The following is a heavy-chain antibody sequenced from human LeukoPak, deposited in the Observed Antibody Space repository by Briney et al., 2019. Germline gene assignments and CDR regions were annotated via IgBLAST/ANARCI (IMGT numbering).Heavy chain of an antibody. Sequence: GASVKVSCKASGYTFTSYGISWVRQAPGQGLEWMGWISAYNGNTNYAQKLQGRVTMTTDTSTSTAYTELRSLRSDDTAVYYCARQEGWFGELLHFDYWGQGTLVTVSS. CDR3: ARQEGWFGELLHFDY. J-gene: IGHJ4*02. CDR1: GYTFTSYG. V-gene: IGHV1-18*01. D-gene: IGHD3-10*01. CDR2: ISAYNGNT.